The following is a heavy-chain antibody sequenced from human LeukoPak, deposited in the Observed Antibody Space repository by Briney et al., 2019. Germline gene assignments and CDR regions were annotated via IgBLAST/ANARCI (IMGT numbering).Heavy chain of an antibody. CDR1: GFTFNTYN. CDR3: ARDRIAAAGTSDNWFDP. V-gene: IGHV3-21*01. CDR2: ISSSSSYI. Sequence: TAGGSLRLSCAGSGFTFNTYNMNWVRQAPGKGLEWVSSISSSSSYIYYADSVKGRFTISRDNAKNSLYLQMNSLRAEDTAVYYCARDRIAAAGTSDNWFDPWGQGTLVTVSS. J-gene: IGHJ5*02. D-gene: IGHD6-13*01.